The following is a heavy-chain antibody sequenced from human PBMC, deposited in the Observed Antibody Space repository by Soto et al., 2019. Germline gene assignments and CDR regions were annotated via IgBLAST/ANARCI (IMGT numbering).Heavy chain of an antibody. D-gene: IGHD6-13*01. J-gene: IGHJ6*02. CDR2: IDWDDDK. CDR3: ARIPKKKYSSSWSYYYYYGMDV. CDR1: GFSLSTSGMC. Sequence: SGPTLVNPTQTLTLTCTFSGFSLSTSGMCVSWIRQPPGKALEWLAPIDWDDDKYYSTSLKTRLTISKDTSKNQVVLTMTNMDPVDTATYYCARIPKKKYSSSWSYYYYYGMDVWGQGTTVTVSS. V-gene: IGHV2-70*01.